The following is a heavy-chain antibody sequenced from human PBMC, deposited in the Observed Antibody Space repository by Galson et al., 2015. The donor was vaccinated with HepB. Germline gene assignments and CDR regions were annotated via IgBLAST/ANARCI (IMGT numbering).Heavy chain of an antibody. Sequence: SLRLSCAASGFTVSSNYMSWVRQAPGKGLEWVSVIYSGGSTYYADSVKGRFTISRHNSKNTLYLQMNSLRAEDTAVYYCARGGKDSSSWYEGLDLYSWFDPWGQGTLVTVSS. J-gene: IGHJ5*02. CDR1: GFTVSSNY. CDR3: ARGGKDSSSWYEGLDLYSWFDP. CDR2: IYSGGST. V-gene: IGHV3-53*04. D-gene: IGHD6-13*01.